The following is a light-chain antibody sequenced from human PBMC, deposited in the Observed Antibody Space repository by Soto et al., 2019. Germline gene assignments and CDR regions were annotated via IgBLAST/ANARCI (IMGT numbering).Light chain of an antibody. CDR2: SAN. CDR3: LQHKGYPRT. J-gene: IGKJ1*01. V-gene: IGKV1-17*03. Sequence: DIQMTQSPSDMSASVGDRVTITCRASQDISNFLVWFQQRPGKVPKRLMYSANRLESGVPSRFSGSGSGTEFTLTISRLQPEDFATYYCLQHKGYPRTFGQGTKVDIK. CDR1: QDISNF.